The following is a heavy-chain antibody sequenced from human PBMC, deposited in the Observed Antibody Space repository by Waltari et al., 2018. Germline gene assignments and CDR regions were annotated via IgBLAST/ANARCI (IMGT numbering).Heavy chain of an antibody. V-gene: IGHV3-23*01. CDR1: GCNYISYA. Sequence: EEHLLESGGGLAQPGGSLRPSCAASGCNYISYAMSWVRQAPGKGLEWVSGISDSGVITKYADSVKGRFTVSRDNSKTTVFLHLNSLRAEDTAIYYCARHLYSIDYLELAKWGQGTLVTVSS. J-gene: IGHJ4*02. D-gene: IGHD3-22*01. CDR3: ARHLYSIDYLELAK. CDR2: ISDSGVIT.